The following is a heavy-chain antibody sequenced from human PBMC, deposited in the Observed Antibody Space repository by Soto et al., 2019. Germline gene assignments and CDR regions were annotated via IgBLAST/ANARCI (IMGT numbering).Heavy chain of an antibody. CDR3: ARGALGSSSSWFAFWFDP. CDR1: GCSISSGGYS. V-gene: IGHV4-30-2*05. Sequence: SETLSLTCAFSGCSISSGGYSLSWIRQPPGKGLEWIGYIYSSGSTYYNPSLMSRVTISVDTSRNRFSLNLNSVTAADTAVYYCARGALGSSSSWFAFWFDPWGQGTLVTVSS. J-gene: IGHJ5*02. CDR2: IYSSGST. D-gene: IGHD6-6*01.